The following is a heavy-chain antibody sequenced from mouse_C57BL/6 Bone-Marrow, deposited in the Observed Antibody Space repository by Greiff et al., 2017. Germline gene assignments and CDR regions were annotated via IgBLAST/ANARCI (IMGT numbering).Heavy chain of an antibody. Sequence: LTPVPGLVWIGAIDPETCGNAYNQKFKGKATLTADKSSSTAYMELRSLTSADSAVYYCTRDRWFLCFDYWGQGTTLTVSS. CDR3: TRDRWFLCFDY. D-gene: IGHD2-3*01. CDR2: IDPETCGN. V-gene: IGHV1-23*01. J-gene: IGHJ2*01.